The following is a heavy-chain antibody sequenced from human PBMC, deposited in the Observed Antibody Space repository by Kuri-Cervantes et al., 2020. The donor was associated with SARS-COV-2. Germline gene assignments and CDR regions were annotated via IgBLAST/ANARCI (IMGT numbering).Heavy chain of an antibody. J-gene: IGHJ6*02. Sequence: TLSLTCTVSGGSISGYYWSWIRQPPGKGLEWIGEINHSGSTNYNPSLKSRVTISVDTSKNQFSLKLSSVTAADTAVYYCARGPTPRSRNYYGMDVWGQGTTVTVSS. CDR3: ARGPTPRSRNYYGMDV. CDR1: GGSISGYY. CDR2: INHSGST. V-gene: IGHV4-34*01.